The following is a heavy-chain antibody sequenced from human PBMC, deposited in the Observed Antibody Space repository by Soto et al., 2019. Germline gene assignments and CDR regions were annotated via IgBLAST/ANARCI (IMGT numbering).Heavy chain of an antibody. CDR1: GYTFTSYA. Sequence: ASVKVSCKASGYTFTSYAMHWVRQAPGQRLEWMGWINAGNGNTKYSQKFQGRVTITRDTSASTAYMELSSLRSEDTAVYYCAAISGYDRRYFDYSGQGTLVTVSS. CDR2: INAGNGNT. D-gene: IGHD5-12*01. CDR3: AAISGYDRRYFDY. V-gene: IGHV1-3*01. J-gene: IGHJ4*02.